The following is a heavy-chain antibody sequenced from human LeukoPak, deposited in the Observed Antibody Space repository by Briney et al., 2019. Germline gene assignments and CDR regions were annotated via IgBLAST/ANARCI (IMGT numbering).Heavy chain of an antibody. CDR2: VRYGGST. V-gene: IGHV4-39*02. Sequence: SETLSLTCTVAGGSMSSNTHSWAWIRQPPGKGLEWIGSVRYGGSTYYNPSVNSRISVSADTSKNHFSLNLTSVTAADTAVYYCARLSDNSWFSIHDAFDIWGQGTMVTVSS. CDR3: ARLSDNSWFSIHDAFDI. D-gene: IGHD6-13*01. J-gene: IGHJ3*02. CDR1: GGSMSSNTHS.